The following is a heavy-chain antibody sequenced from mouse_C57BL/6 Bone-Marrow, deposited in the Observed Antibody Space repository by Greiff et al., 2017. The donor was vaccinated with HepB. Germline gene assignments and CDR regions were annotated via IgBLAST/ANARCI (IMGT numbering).Heavy chain of an antibody. CDR2: ISYDGSN. Sequence: EVQLQESGPGLVKPSPSLSLTCSVTGYSITSGYYWNWIRQFPGNKLEWMGYISYDGSNNYNPSLKNRIAITRDTSKNQFFLKLNSVTTADTAPYYCAREERLAGTDFDYWGQGDTLTVSS. CDR3: AREERLAGTDFDY. D-gene: IGHD1-1*01. V-gene: IGHV3-6*01. CDR1: GYSITSGYY. J-gene: IGHJ2*01.